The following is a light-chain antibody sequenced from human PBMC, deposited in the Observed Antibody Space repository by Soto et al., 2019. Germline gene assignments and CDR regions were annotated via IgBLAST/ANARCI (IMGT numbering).Light chain of an antibody. V-gene: IGKV3-11*01. Sequence: EIVLTQSPATLSLSPGERATLSCRASQSVSSYLAWYQQKPGQAPRLLIYDASTRATCIPARFSGSGSGTDFTLTIRSLEPEDFAVYYCQQRSNWHTFGQGTKLEIK. CDR1: QSVSSY. CDR3: QQRSNWHT. CDR2: DAS. J-gene: IGKJ2*01.